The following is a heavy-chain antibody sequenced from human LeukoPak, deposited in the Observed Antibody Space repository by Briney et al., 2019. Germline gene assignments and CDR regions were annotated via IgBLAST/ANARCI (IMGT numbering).Heavy chain of an antibody. J-gene: IGHJ4*02. V-gene: IGHV4-59*01. D-gene: IGHD3-22*01. Sequence: SETLSLTCTVSGGSISSYYWNWLRQPPGKGLEWIGHIYYSGTTNYNPSLKSRVTISVDTSKNQVSLKMNSVTAADTAMYYCARIGLDITYYYPFDYWGQGTLVTVSS. CDR3: ARIGLDITYYYPFDY. CDR2: IYYSGTT. CDR1: GGSISSYY.